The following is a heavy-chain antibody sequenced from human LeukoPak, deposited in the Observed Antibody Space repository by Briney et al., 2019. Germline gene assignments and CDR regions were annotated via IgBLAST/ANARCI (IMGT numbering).Heavy chain of an antibody. CDR1: GASITSGSYY. V-gene: IGHV4-61*02. CDR2: LYTSGST. CDR3: ARININPPRYYYMDV. D-gene: IGHD2/OR15-2a*01. J-gene: IGHJ6*03. Sequence: TSETLSLTCTVSGASITSGSYYWSWIRQPAGKGLEWIGRLYTSGSTNYNPSLKSRVTISLDTSKNQFSLKLSSVTAADTAVYYCARININPPRYYYMDVWGKGTTVTVSS.